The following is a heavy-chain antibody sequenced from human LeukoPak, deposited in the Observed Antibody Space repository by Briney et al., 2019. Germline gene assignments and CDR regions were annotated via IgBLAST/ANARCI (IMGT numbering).Heavy chain of an antibody. D-gene: IGHD6-13*01. CDR2: IKEDGTEE. CDR3: ATPSAAPGHAF. CDR1: GFTFSRSL. V-gene: IGHV3-7*05. Sequence: GGSLRLSCAVSGFTFSRSLVRWVRQAPGKGLEWVASIKEDGTEEYYVDSVRGRFAVSRDNTKNSLFLQMNSLRAEDTAVYYCATPSAAPGHAFWGQGTLVTVSS. J-gene: IGHJ4*02.